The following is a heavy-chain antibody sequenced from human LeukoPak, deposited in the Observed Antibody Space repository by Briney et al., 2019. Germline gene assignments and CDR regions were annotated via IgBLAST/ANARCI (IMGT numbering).Heavy chain of an antibody. CDR1: GGSISSYH. Sequence: SETLSLTCTVSGGSISSYHWSWIRQPPGKGLEWIGCIYYSGSTNYNPSLKSRVTISVDTSKNQFSLKLSSVTAADTAVYYCARDIRGSFNWFDPWGQGTLVTVSS. CDR3: ARDIRGSFNWFDP. D-gene: IGHD3-3*02. CDR2: IYYSGST. J-gene: IGHJ5*02. V-gene: IGHV4-59*01.